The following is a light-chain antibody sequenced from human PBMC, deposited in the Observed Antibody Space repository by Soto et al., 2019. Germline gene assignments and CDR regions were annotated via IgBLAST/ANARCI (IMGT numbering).Light chain of an antibody. CDR2: KAS. J-gene: IGKJ2*01. V-gene: IGKV1-5*03. Sequence: DIPMTQSPSTLSASVGDRVTITCRASQSISGWLAWYQQKPGKAPKLLIYKASNLESGVPSRFSGSGSGTEFTLTISSLQFDDFATYYCQQYSTYPYTFGQGTKLEIK. CDR1: QSISGW. CDR3: QQYSTYPYT.